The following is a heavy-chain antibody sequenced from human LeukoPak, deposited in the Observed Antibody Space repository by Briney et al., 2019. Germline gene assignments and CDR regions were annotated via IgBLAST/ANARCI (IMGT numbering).Heavy chain of an antibody. Sequence: ASVKVSCKASGYTFTSYAMHWVRQAPGQRLEWTGWSNAGNGNTKYSQEFQGRVTITRDTSASTAYMELSSLRSDDTAVYYCARGGDSGYYYGMDVWGQGTTVTVPS. V-gene: IGHV1-3*02. CDR2: SNAGNGNT. D-gene: IGHD6-19*01. J-gene: IGHJ6*02. CDR3: ARGGDSGYYYGMDV. CDR1: GYTFTSYA.